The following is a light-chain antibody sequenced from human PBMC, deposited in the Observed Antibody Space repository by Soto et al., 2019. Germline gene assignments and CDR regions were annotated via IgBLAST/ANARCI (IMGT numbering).Light chain of an antibody. CDR3: QQYTASSFT. V-gene: IGKV3-20*01. J-gene: IGKJ3*01. CDR1: QSVSSSY. Sequence: VLTQSPGTLSLSPGERATLSCRASQSVSSSYLVWYQQKPGQAPRLLIYGASKRVTGVPNRFSGSGSGTDFTLTISRLEPEDFAVYYCQQYTASSFTFGPGTKVDIK. CDR2: GAS.